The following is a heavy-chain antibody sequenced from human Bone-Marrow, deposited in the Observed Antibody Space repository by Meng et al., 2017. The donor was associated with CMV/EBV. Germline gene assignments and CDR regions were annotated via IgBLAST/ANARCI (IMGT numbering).Heavy chain of an antibody. V-gene: IGHV3-7*01. D-gene: IGHD3-3*01. Sequence: GGSLRLSCAASGFTFSSYWMSWVRQAPGKGLEWVANIKQDGSEKYYVDSVKGRFTISRDNAKNSLYLQMNSLRAEDTAVYYCARYTYYDFWSGYLGFDDWGQGTLVTVSS. CDR3: ARYTYYDFWSGYLGFDD. J-gene: IGHJ4*02. CDR1: GFTFSSYW. CDR2: IKQDGSEK.